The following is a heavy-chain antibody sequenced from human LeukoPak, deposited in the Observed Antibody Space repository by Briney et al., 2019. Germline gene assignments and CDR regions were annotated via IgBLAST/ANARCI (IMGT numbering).Heavy chain of an antibody. CDR2: ISSSSSTI. D-gene: IGHD3-22*01. CDR1: GFTFSSYS. CDR3: ARGLESSGYYYGY. Sequence: GGSLRFSCAASGFTFSSYSMNWVRQAPGKGLEWVSYISSSSSTIYYADSVKGRFTISRDNAKNSLYLQMNSLRAEDTAVYYCARGLESSGYYYGYWGQGTLVTVSS. V-gene: IGHV3-48*04. J-gene: IGHJ4*02.